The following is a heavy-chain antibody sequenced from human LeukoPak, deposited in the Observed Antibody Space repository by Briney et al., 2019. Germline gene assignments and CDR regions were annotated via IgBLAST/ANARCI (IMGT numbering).Heavy chain of an antibody. CDR1: GFTFSSYA. J-gene: IGHJ4*02. Sequence: GGSLRLSCAASGFTFSSYAMSWVRQAPGKGLEWVSAISGSGGSTYYADSVKGRFTISRDNSKDTLYLQMNSLRAEDTAVYYCARSTYYDFWSGTILGYWGQGTLVTVSS. V-gene: IGHV3-23*01. CDR3: ARSTYYDFWSGTILGY. CDR2: ISGSGGST. D-gene: IGHD3-3*01.